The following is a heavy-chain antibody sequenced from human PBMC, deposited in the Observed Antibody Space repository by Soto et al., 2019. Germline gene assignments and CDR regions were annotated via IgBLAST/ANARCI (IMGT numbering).Heavy chain of an antibody. CDR3: ARDSGYEYFDY. Sequence: SETLSLTCTVSGGSISSYYWSWIRQPPGKGLEWIGYIYYSGSTNYNPSLKSRVTISVDTSKNQFSLKLSSVTAADTAVYYCARDSGYEYFDYWGQGTLVTVSS. D-gene: IGHD5-12*01. J-gene: IGHJ4*02. V-gene: IGHV4-59*01. CDR2: IYYSGST. CDR1: GGSISSYY.